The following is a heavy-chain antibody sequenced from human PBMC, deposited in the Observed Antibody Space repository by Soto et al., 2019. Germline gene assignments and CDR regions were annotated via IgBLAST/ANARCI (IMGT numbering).Heavy chain of an antibody. Sequence: QVQLQESGPGLVKPSETLSLTCTVSGGSISSYYWSWIRQPPGKGLEWIGHIYYSGSTNYKPSLTSRVTISVDTSKNQFSLKLSSVTAADTAVYYCARRDSSSFDYWGQGTLVTVSS. CDR2: IYYSGST. CDR3: ARRDSSSFDY. V-gene: IGHV4-59*08. CDR1: GGSISSYY. J-gene: IGHJ4*02. D-gene: IGHD6-13*01.